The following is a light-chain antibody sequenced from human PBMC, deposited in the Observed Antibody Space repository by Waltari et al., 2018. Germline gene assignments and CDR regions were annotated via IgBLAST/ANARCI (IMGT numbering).Light chain of an antibody. Sequence: HSALTQPASVSGSPGQSITISCTGTSSDVGSYNLVSWYQQHPGKAPKLMIYEVSKRPSGVSNRFSGSKSGNTASLTISELQAEDEADYYCCSYAGSSTSVVFGGGTKLTVL. CDR1: SSDVGSYNL. J-gene: IGLJ2*01. CDR3: CSYAGSSTSVV. CDR2: EVS. V-gene: IGLV2-23*02.